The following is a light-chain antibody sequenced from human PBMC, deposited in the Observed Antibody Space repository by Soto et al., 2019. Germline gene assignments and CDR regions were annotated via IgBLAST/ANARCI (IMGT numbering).Light chain of an antibody. CDR3: QQGDNWPWT. V-gene: IGKV3D-15*01. J-gene: IGKJ1*01. CDR2: AVS. Sequence: ELVMTQSPAALSVSPGERATPSSRASQSVINNLAWYQQKPAQVPRLLIYAVSTRATGIPARFSGSGSGTELPLTIGSRQSEDFAVYYCQQGDNWPWTFGQGTKVEIK. CDR1: QSVINN.